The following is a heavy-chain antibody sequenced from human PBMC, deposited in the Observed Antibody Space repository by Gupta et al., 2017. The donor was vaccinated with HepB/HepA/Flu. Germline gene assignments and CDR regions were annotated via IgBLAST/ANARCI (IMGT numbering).Heavy chain of an antibody. CDR1: GFTFSRYA. V-gene: IGHV3-23*01. CDR3: AKVAAFGVIIKARGAFDI. J-gene: IGHJ3*02. Sequence: GQLLESGGGLVQPGGSLRLSCAASGFTFSRYAMNWVRQAPGKGLEWVSAISSSGETTYYADSVKGRLTISRDNSKNTLYLQMNSLRGEDTAVYYCAKVAAFGVIIKARGAFDIWGQGTMVTVSS. CDR2: ISSSGETT. D-gene: IGHD3-3*01.